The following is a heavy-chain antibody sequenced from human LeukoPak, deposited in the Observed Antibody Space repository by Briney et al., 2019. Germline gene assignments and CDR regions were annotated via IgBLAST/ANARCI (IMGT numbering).Heavy chain of an antibody. V-gene: IGHV3-9*03. Sequence: PGRSLRLSCAASGFTFDDYAMRWVRQAPGKGLEWVSGISWNSGSIGYADSVKGRFTISRDNAKNSLYLQMNSLRAEDMALYYCAKAAWVAVAAPLDYWGQGTLVTVSS. CDR2: ISWNSGSI. J-gene: IGHJ4*02. CDR3: AKAAWVAVAAPLDY. D-gene: IGHD6-19*01. CDR1: GFTFDDYA.